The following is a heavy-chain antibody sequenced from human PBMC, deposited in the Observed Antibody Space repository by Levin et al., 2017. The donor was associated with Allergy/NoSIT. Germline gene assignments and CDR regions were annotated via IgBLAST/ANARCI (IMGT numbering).Heavy chain of an antibody. V-gene: IGHV4-34*01. Sequence: SETLSLTCAVYGGSFSGYYWSWIRQPPGKGLEWIGEINHSGSTNYNPSLKSRVTISVDTSKNQFSLKLSSVTAADTAVYYCARGALRDYGDYVWVSWGQGTLVTVSS. CDR3: ARGALRDYGDYVWVS. CDR2: INHSGST. CDR1: GGSFSGYY. D-gene: IGHD4-17*01. J-gene: IGHJ4*02.